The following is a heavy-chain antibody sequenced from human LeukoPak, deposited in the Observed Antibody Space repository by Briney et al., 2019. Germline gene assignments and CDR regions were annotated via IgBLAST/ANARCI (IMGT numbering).Heavy chain of an antibody. CDR3: ARRWWTNDVAFDI. Sequence: GEYLLIYCECCGYSFASYWIGGARPMTGEGLEWMGIIDPGNSDTRYSASFQGQVTISADKSISTAYLQWSSLKASDTAMYYCARRWWTNDVAFDIWGQMTMVTVAT. J-gene: IGHJ3*02. V-gene: IGHV5-51*01. CDR2: IDPGNSDT. D-gene: IGHD2-15*01. CDR1: GYSFASYW.